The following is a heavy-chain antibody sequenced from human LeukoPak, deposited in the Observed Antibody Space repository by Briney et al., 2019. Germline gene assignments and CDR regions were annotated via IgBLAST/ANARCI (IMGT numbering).Heavy chain of an antibody. CDR2: IYHRGST. CDR1: GGFINISY. V-gene: IGHV4-59*08. CDR3: ARSGVFSGYDAFDI. Sequence: SETLSLTCTVSGGFINISYWSWIRQPPGKGLEWIGYIYHRGSTNYNPSLKSRVTVSVDTSKNQFSLKVTSVTAADTAVYYCARSGVFSGYDAFDIWGQGTMVTVSS. D-gene: IGHD3-9*01. J-gene: IGHJ3*02.